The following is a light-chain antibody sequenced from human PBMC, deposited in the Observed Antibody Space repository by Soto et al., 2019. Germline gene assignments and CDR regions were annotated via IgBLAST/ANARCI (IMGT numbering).Light chain of an antibody. CDR1: QSVSSSY. CDR2: GAD. V-gene: IGKV3-15*01. J-gene: IGKJ1*01. Sequence: EIVLTQSPGTLSLSPVEIATLSCSASQSVSSSYLAWYQQKPGQAPRVLIYGADTRATGVPARFSGSGSGTEFTLTISSLQSEDFAVYYCQQYYDWPPWTFGQGTKVDIK. CDR3: QQYYDWPPWT.